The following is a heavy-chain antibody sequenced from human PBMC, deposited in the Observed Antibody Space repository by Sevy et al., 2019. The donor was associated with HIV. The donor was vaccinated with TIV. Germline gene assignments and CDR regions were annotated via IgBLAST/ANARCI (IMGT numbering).Heavy chain of an antibody. CDR3: ARGVAAGTFDY. CDR1: GFTFSSYW. CDR2: INSDGSSK. J-gene: IGHJ4*02. V-gene: IGHV3-74*01. D-gene: IGHD6-13*01. Sequence: GGSLRLSCAASGFTFSSYWMHWVRQAPGKGLVWVSRINSDGSSKSNAASVKGRFTISRDNAKNTLYLQMNSLSAEDTAVYYCARGVAAGTFDYWGQGTLVTVSS.